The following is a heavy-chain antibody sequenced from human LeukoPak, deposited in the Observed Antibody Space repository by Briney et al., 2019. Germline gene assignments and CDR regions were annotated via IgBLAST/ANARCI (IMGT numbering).Heavy chain of an antibody. Sequence: GGSLRLSCAASGFIFSNAWMCWVRQAPGKGLEWVSTISGSGDSTYYADSVKGRFTISRDSSRNTLYLQMNSLRAEDTAVYYCAKRPVTLITGFFDYWGQGTLVTVSS. V-gene: IGHV3-23*01. CDR1: GFIFSNAW. J-gene: IGHJ4*02. D-gene: IGHD1-14*01. CDR3: AKRPVTLITGFFDY. CDR2: ISGSGDST.